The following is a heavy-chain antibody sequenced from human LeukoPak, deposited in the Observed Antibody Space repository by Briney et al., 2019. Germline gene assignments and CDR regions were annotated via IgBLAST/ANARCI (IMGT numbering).Heavy chain of an antibody. CDR1: GYTFTSYY. J-gene: IGHJ4*02. Sequence: ASVKLSCKASGYTFTSYYMHWVRQAPGQGLEWMGIINPSGGSTSYAQKFEGRVTMTRDMSTNTVYMELSSLRSEDTAVYYCAREGGGIAAALGFDYWGQGTLVTVSS. CDR2: INPSGGST. V-gene: IGHV1-46*01. CDR3: AREGGGIAAALGFDY. D-gene: IGHD6-13*01.